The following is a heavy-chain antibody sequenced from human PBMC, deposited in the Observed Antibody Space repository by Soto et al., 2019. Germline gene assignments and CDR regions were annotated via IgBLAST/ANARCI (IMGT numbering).Heavy chain of an antibody. CDR3: ARGRATVTTNAFDI. CDR2: INTNTGNP. CDR1: GYTFTSYA. D-gene: IGHD4-4*01. V-gene: IGHV7-4-1*01. Sequence: ASVKVSCKASGYTFTSYAMNWVRQAPGQGLEWMGWINTNTGNPTYAQGFTGRFVFSIDTSVSTAYLQICSLKAEDTAVYYCARGRATVTTNAFDIWGQGTMVTVSS. J-gene: IGHJ3*02.